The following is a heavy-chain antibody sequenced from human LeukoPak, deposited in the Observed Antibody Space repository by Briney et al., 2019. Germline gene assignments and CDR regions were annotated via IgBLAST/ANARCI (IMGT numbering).Heavy chain of an antibody. V-gene: IGHV3-23*01. CDR1: GFTFSSYG. CDR3: AKNADRGAFCRGGGCYPYYYYYMDV. J-gene: IGHJ6*03. Sequence: SGGSLRLSCAASGFTFSSYGMNWVRQAPGKGLEWVSSISHTGGSPYYADSVKGRFTVSRDNSKNTLYLQMNSLTAEDTAIYYCAKNADRGAFCRGGGCYPYYYYYMDVWGTGTTVTISS. D-gene: IGHD2-15*01. CDR2: ISHTGGSP.